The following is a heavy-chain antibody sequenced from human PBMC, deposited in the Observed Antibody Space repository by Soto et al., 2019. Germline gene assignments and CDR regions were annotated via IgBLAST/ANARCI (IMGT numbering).Heavy chain of an antibody. J-gene: IGHJ4*02. Sequence: QVQLQESGPGLVKPSGTLSLTCAVSGDSITNNKWWTWVRQPPGKGLEWIGEIHHTGDTHYNPSLKSRLTTSVDKSKNQFSLKLTSVTAADTAVYYCAIDLPGSGRDFDTWGQGTLVTVSS. D-gene: IGHD6-19*01. CDR3: AIDLPGSGRDFDT. CDR1: GDSITNNKW. CDR2: IHHTGDT. V-gene: IGHV4-4*02.